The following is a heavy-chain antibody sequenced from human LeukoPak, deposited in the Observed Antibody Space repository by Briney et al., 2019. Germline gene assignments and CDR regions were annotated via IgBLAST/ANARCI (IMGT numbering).Heavy chain of an antibody. V-gene: IGHV3-48*04. J-gene: IGHJ4*02. CDR2: ISSSSSTT. CDR1: GFTFSSYS. CDR3: ARAWGNDYDLNY. Sequence: GGSLRLSCAASGFTFSSYSMNWVCQAPGKGLEWVSQISSSSSTTYYADSVKGRFTISRDNAKNSLYLQMNSLRAEDTAVYYCARAWGNDYDLNYWGQGTLVTVSS. D-gene: IGHD3-3*01.